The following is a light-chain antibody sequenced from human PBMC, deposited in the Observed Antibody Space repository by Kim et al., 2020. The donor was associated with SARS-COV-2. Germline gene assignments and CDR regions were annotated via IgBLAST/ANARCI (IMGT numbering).Light chain of an antibody. CDR1: RLGEKF. CDR3: QTWGTSVV. Sequence: VSASPGQTANIPCSGYRLGEKFASWYQQMPGQSPILVIYQDTQRAPGIPERFSGSNSGDTATLTIAGTQAMDEAHYYCQTWGTSVVFGGGTQLTVL. CDR2: QDT. V-gene: IGLV3-1*01. J-gene: IGLJ2*01.